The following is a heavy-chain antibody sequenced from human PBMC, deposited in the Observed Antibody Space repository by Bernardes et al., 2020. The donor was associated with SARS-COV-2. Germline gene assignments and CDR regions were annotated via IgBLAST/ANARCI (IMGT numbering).Heavy chain of an antibody. Sequence: SLRLSCAASGFTFSSYGMHWVRQAPGKGLEWVAVISYDGSNKYYADSVKGRFTISRDNSKNTLYLQMNSLRAEDTAVYYCANAGSSYYFDYWGQGTLVTVSS. CDR1: GFTFSSYG. D-gene: IGHD1-1*01. J-gene: IGHJ4*02. CDR2: ISYDGSNK. V-gene: IGHV3-30*18. CDR3: ANAGSSYYFDY.